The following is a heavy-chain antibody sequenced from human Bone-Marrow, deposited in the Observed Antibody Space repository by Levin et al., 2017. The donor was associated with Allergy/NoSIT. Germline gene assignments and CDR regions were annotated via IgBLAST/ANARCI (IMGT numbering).Heavy chain of an antibody. Sequence: GGSLRLSCAASGFTFSTYVMTWVRRAPGKGLEWVSAISGSGGNTYYADSVKGRFTISRDNSKNILYLQMNSLRAEDTAVYYCAKDGTWIRVFFEYWGQGNLVTVSS. D-gene: IGHD5-12*01. CDR1: GFTFSTYV. CDR3: AKDGTWIRVFFEY. CDR2: ISGSGGNT. V-gene: IGHV3-23*01. J-gene: IGHJ4*02.